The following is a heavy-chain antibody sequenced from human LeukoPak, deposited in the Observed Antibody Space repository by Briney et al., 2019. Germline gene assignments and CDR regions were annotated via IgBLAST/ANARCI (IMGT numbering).Heavy chain of an antibody. Sequence: GGSLRLSCAASGFTFSSYSMNWVRQAPGKGLEWVSYISSSGSTIYYADSVKGRFTISRDNAKNTLYLQMNSLRADDTAVYYCARSRWLDAFDYWGQGTLVTVSS. J-gene: IGHJ4*02. CDR1: GFTFSSYS. D-gene: IGHD6-19*01. CDR2: ISSSGSTI. V-gene: IGHV3-48*04. CDR3: ARSRWLDAFDY.